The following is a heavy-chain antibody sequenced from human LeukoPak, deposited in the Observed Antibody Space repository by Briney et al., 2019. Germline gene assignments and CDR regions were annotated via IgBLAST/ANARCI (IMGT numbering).Heavy chain of an antibody. CDR1: GFPFTIYA. D-gene: IGHD3-10*01. CDR3: AKYRGFGDSYDS. J-gene: IGHJ4*02. Sequence: GGSLRLSCAASGFPFTIYAMSWVRQAPGKGLEWVSSIGGSSTYYADFVKGRFTISRDTSNNTMDLQMNSLRAEDTAIYYCAKYRGFGDSYDSWGQGTLVTVSS. CDR2: IGGSST. V-gene: IGHV3-23*01.